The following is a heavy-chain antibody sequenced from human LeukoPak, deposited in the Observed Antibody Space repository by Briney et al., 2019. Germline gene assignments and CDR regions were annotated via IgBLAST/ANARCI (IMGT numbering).Heavy chain of an antibody. D-gene: IGHD4-17*01. CDR3: ARDTTVTFHDASDI. V-gene: IGHV3-20*04. CDR2: LNWYGGRP. CDR1: RFTFYDYV. Sequence: PGGSLRLSCAASRFTFYDYVVSCVRQAPGEGRGWGSGLNWYGGRPGSADSVTGRFTISRDNAKNSPYLQMNSLRAEDTALYYCARDTTVTFHDASDIWGRGTVVTASS. J-gene: IGHJ3*02.